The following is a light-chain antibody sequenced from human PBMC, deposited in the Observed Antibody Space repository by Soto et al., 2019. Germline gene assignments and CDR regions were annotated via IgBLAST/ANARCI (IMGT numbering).Light chain of an antibody. CDR1: QSVDRY. CDR3: QQRDNGLT. Sequence: EVMLTQSPATLSLSPGERATLSCRASQSVDRYLAWYQQKPGQAPRLLIFDAFNRPTGIPARFSGSGSGTDFTLTISSLEPEDFAVYYCQQRDNGLTFGGGTKV. V-gene: IGKV3-11*01. CDR2: DAF. J-gene: IGKJ4*01.